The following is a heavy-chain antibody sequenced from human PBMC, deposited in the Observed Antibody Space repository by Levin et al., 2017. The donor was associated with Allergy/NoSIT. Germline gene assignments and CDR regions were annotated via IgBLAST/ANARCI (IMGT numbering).Heavy chain of an antibody. Sequence: GESLKISCAASGFXXGRYXXXXXXXXXXKGLEWVSAISGSGSTYYADSVKGRITISRDNSKNTLFLQMNTLRAEDTAVYYFAKTPIVVVASAPYYFDYWGQGTLVTVSS. CDR1: GFXXGRYX. D-gene: IGHD2-21*01. V-gene: IGHV3-23*01. CDR3: AKTPIVVVASAPYYFDY. J-gene: IGHJ4*02. CDR2: ISGSGST.